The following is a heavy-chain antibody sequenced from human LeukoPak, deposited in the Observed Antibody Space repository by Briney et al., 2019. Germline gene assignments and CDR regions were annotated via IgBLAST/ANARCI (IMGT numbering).Heavy chain of an antibody. CDR2: ISSSSSYI. Sequence: PGGSLRLSCAASRFTFGSHWMSWVRQAPGKGLEWVSSISSSSSYIYYADSVKGRFTISRDNAKNSLYLQMNSLRAEDTAVYYCAWREGFDYWGQGTLVTVSS. V-gene: IGHV3-21*01. CDR1: RFTFGSHW. CDR3: AWREGFDY. J-gene: IGHJ4*02.